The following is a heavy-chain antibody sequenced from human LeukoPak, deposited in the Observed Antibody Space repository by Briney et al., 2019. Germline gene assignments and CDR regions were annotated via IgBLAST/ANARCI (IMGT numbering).Heavy chain of an antibody. CDR3: AKSNRITMIVVVITAFDY. V-gene: IGHV3-23*01. CDR1: GFTFSSYA. Sequence: PGGSLRLSCAASGFTFSSYAMSWVRQAPGKGLEWVSAISGSGGSTYYADSVKGRFTISRDNSKNTLYLQMNSLRAEDTAVYHCAKSNRITMIVVVITAFDYWGQGTLVTVSS. D-gene: IGHD3-22*01. J-gene: IGHJ4*02. CDR2: ISGSGGST.